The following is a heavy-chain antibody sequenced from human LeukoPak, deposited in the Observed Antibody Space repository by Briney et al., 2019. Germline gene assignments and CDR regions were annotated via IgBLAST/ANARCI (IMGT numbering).Heavy chain of an antibody. CDR3: ARGGGYDFGYYYYYGMDV. Sequence: SETLSLTCTVSGGSMRSYYWNWVRQPPGKGLEWIGYIYYSGSTNYNPSLKSRVTISVDTSKNQFSLKLSSVTAADTAVYYCARGGGYDFGYYYYYGMDVWGQGTTVTVSS. CDR1: GGSMRSYY. V-gene: IGHV4-59*01. D-gene: IGHD5-12*01. J-gene: IGHJ6*02. CDR2: IYYSGST.